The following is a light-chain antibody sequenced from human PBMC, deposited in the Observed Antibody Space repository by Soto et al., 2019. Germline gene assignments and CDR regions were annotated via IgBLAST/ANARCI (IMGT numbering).Light chain of an antibody. Sequence: QSLLNQAASVSESPGQSLTISCAGTSSDVGGYNHVSWYQQHADKAPKLLIHEVSNRLSGVSNRFSGSKSGNTASLTISGLQAEDEADYYCTSYTSISTYVFGTGTKVTVL. CDR3: TSYTSISTYV. CDR2: EVS. CDR1: SSDVGGYNH. J-gene: IGLJ1*01. V-gene: IGLV2-14*01.